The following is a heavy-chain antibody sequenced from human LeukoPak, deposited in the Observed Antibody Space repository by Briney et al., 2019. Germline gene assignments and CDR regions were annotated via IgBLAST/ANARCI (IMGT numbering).Heavy chain of an antibody. CDR3: ARARWDV. V-gene: IGHV3-7*01. J-gene: IGHJ6*02. Sequence: PGGSLRLSCAASGFSFNNAWMSWVRQAPGKGLEWVANIKQDGSEKYYVDSVKGRFTISRDNAKNSLYLQMNSLRVEDTAVYYCARARWDVWGQGTTVTVSS. CDR1: GFSFNNAW. CDR2: IKQDGSEK. D-gene: IGHD5-24*01.